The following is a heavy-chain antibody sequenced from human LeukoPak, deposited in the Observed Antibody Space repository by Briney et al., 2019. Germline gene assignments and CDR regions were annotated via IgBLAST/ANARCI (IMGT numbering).Heavy chain of an antibody. V-gene: IGHV4-59*12. Sequence: SETLSLTCTVSGGSISYYYWSWIRQPPGKGLEWIGYVYDSGNTDYNPSLKSRLTISVDRSKNQFSLKLSSVTAADTAVYYCARVSGRQSRGLSFRSDPYYFDYWGQGTLVTVSS. CDR3: ARVSGRQSRGLSFRSDPYYFDY. D-gene: IGHD2/OR15-2a*01. CDR1: GGSISYYY. CDR2: VYDSGNT. J-gene: IGHJ4*02.